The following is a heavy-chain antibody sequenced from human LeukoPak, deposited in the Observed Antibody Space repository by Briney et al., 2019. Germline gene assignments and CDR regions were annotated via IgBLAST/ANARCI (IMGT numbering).Heavy chain of an antibody. J-gene: IGHJ4*02. D-gene: IGHD3-3*01. CDR2: IYSTGST. CDR1: GGSISNYY. CDR3: ARGLYDYYFDY. Sequence: KTSETLSLTCTVSGGSISNYYWNWIRQPAGKGLEWIGRIYSTGSTNYNPSLKSRVTMSVDTSKNQFSLKLRSVTAADTAVYYCARGLYDYYFDYWGQGTLVTVSS. V-gene: IGHV4-4*07.